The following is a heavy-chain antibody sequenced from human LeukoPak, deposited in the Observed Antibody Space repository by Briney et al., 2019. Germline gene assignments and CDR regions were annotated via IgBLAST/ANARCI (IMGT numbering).Heavy chain of an antibody. CDR3: ARVGDRSSWYYYDSSGYYAFDY. J-gene: IGHJ4*02. CDR1: GYTFTGYY. CDR2: INPNSGGT. D-gene: IGHD3-22*01. V-gene: IGHV1-2*02. Sequence: GASVKVSCKASGYTFTGYYMHWVRQAPGQGLEWMGWINPNSGGTNYAQKFQGRVTMTRDTSISTAYMELSRLRSDDTAVYYCARVGDRSSWYYYDSSGYYAFDYWGQGTLVTVSS.